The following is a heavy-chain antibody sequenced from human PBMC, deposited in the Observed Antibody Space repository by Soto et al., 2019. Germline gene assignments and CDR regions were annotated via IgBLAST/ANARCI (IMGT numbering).Heavy chain of an antibody. CDR1: GFTVSSNY. CDR2: IYSGGST. D-gene: IGHD3-3*01. J-gene: IGHJ6*02. CDR3: ARDRNDDFWSGYNYGMDV. Sequence: GGSLRLSCAASGFTVSSNYMSWVRQAPGKGLEWVSVIYSGGSTYYADSVKGRFTISRDNSKNTLYLQMNSLRAEDTAVYYCARDRNDDFWSGYNYGMDVWGQGTTVTVS. V-gene: IGHV3-53*01.